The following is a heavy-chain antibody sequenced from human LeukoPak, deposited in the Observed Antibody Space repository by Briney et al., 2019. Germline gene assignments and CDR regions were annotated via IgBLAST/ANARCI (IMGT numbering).Heavy chain of an antibody. J-gene: IGHJ4*02. V-gene: IGHV1-69*05. CDR3: ARGAGDTAMATPFDY. D-gene: IGHD5-18*01. CDR1: GGTFSSYA. Sequence: RASVKVSCKASGGTFSSYAISWVRQAPGQGLEWMGGIIPIFGTANYAQKFQGRVTITTEESTSTAYMELSSLRSEDTAVYYCARGAGDTAMATPFDYWGQGTLVTVSS. CDR2: IIPIFGTA.